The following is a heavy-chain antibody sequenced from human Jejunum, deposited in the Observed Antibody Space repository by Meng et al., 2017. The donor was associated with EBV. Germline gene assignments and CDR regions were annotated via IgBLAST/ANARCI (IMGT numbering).Heavy chain of an antibody. J-gene: IGHJ5*01. D-gene: IGHD3-10*01. CDR1: GESFTDYS. Sequence: VQLHEWGAGLLRPSETLSLTCAVYGESFTDYSWGWIRQPPGKGPQWIGEIDQYGRANNNPSLKSRLTMSVDTSKNQFSLKLNSVTAADTAVYYCARGQRYYYGSGSAFQVDWFDSWGQGTLVTVSS. CDR2: IDQYGRA. CDR3: ARGQRYYYGSGSAFQVDWFDS. V-gene: IGHV4-34*01.